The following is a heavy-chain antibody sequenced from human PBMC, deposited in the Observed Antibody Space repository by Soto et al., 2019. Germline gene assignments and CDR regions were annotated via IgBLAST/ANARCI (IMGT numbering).Heavy chain of an antibody. D-gene: IGHD6-19*01. V-gene: IGHV3-64*04. J-gene: IGHJ4*02. CDR3: AKDRGSSAKSRAYFDH. CDR1: GFTFSSYA. CDR2: ISSNGGST. Sequence: PGGSLRLSCSASGFTFSSYAMHWVRQAPGKGLEYVSAISSNGGSTYYADSVKGRFTISRDNSKNTLHLHMNSLRAEDTGVYFCAKDRGSSAKSRAYFDHWGQGTLVTVSS.